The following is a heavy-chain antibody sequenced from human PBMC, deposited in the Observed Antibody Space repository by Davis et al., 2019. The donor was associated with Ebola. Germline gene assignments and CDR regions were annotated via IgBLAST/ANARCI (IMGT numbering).Heavy chain of an antibody. CDR1: GGSVSNYY. Sequence: MPSETLSLTCTVSGGSVSNYYWSWIRQPPGKGLEWIGEINHSGSTNYNPSLKSRVTISVDTSKNQFSLKLSSVTAADTAVYYCARGRDFWSAWGQGTLVTVSS. V-gene: IGHV4-34*01. CDR2: INHSGST. J-gene: IGHJ5*02. CDR3: ARGRDFWSA. D-gene: IGHD3-3*01.